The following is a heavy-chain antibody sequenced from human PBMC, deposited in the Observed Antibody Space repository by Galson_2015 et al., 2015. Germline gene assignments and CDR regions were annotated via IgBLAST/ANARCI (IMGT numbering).Heavy chain of an antibody. J-gene: IGHJ4*02. CDR1: GYTFTSYG. CDR2: ISAYNGNT. Sequence: SVKVSCKASGYTFTSYGISWVRRAPGQGLEWMGWISAYNGNTNYAQKLQGRVTMTTDTSTSTAYMELRSLRSDDTAVYYCARDFHIEYGDYGGGYWGQGTLVTVSS. D-gene: IGHD4-17*01. CDR3: ARDFHIEYGDYGGGY. V-gene: IGHV1-18*01.